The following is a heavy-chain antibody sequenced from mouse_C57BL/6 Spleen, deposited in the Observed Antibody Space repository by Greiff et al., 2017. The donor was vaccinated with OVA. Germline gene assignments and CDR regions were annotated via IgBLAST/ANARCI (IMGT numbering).Heavy chain of an antibody. CDR1: GFTFSSYA. CDR2: ISDGGSYT. V-gene: IGHV5-4*01. J-gene: IGHJ2*01. CDR3: ARDYGYYPYYFDY. Sequence: EVHLVESGGGLVKPGGSLKLSCAASGFTFSSYAMSWVRQTPEKKLEWVATISDGGSYTYYPDNVKGRFTISRDNAKNNLYLQMSHLKSEDTAMYYCARDYGYYPYYFDYWGQGTTLTVSS. D-gene: IGHD2-3*01.